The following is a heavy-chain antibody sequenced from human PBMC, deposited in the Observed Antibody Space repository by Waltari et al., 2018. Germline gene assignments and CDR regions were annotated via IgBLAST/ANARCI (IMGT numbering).Heavy chain of an antibody. Sequence: QVQLQESGPGLVKPSETLSLTCAVSGYSISSGYYWGWIRQPPGKGLEWIGSIYHSGSTYYNPSLKSRVTISVDTSKNQFSLKLSSVTAADTAVYYCARDIPLEWLSPDAFDIWGQGTMVTVSS. D-gene: IGHD3-3*01. CDR2: IYHSGST. CDR3: ARDIPLEWLSPDAFDI. V-gene: IGHV4-38-2*02. CDR1: GYSISSGYY. J-gene: IGHJ3*02.